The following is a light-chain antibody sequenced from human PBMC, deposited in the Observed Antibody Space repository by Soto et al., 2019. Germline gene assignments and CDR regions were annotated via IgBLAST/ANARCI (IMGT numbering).Light chain of an antibody. CDR2: DAS. CDR1: RSISNW. CDR3: QQYGSFSPIT. V-gene: IGKV1-5*01. Sequence: QSASVGDRVTITCRASRSISNWLAWYQQRPGIAPKLLIFDASILQSGVPSRFGGSGSGTEFTLSISRLQTDDFATYYCQQYGSFSPITFGGGTKVDI. J-gene: IGKJ4*01.